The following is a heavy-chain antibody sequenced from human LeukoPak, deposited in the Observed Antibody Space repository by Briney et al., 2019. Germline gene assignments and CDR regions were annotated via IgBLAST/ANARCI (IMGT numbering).Heavy chain of an antibody. CDR2: VSPDSGDT. J-gene: IGHJ4*02. D-gene: IGHD6-19*01. V-gene: IGHV1-8*01. CDR3: TRGRAAGD. CDR1: GYTFTNND. Sequence: ASVKVSCKASGYTFTNNDTNWVRQATGQGIEWMGWVSPDSGDTGYAPNFRGRVTMTTDTSINTAYMELTSLTSEDTAIYYCTRGRAAGDWGQGTLVTVSS.